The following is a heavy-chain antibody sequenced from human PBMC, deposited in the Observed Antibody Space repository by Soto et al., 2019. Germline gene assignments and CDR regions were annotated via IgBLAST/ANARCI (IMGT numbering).Heavy chain of an antibody. D-gene: IGHD2-8*01. Sequence: LRLSCAASGFTFSNYARSWVRQAPGKELEWVSSISSSGGSTDYADSVKGRFTISRDNSQNTLNLQMNSLRAEDTAIYFCAKNQHAMAHDYWGPGTLVTAPQ. CDR2: ISSSGGST. J-gene: IGHJ4*02. CDR1: GFTFSNYA. CDR3: AKNQHAMAHDY. V-gene: IGHV3-23*01.